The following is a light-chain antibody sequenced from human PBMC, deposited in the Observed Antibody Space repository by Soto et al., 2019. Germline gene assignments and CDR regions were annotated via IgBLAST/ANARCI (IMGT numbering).Light chain of an antibody. J-gene: IGLJ2*01. CDR2: FTS. Sequence: QAVVTQEPPLTVSPGGTVTLTCASSTGAVTSGYYPNWFQQKPGQAPRALIYFTSNRHSWTPARFSGSLLGGKAALTLSGVQPEDEAEYYCLLYYAGVVVFGGGTKLTVL. CDR1: TGAVTSGYY. V-gene: IGLV7-43*01. CDR3: LLYYAGVVV.